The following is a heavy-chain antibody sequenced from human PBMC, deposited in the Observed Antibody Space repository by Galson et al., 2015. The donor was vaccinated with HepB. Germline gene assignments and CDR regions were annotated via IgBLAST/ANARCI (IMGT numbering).Heavy chain of an antibody. CDR3: ARAPEQLPDH. J-gene: IGHJ4*02. V-gene: IGHV3-30-3*01. Sequence: SLRLSCAASGFTFSSYAMHWVRQAPGKGLEWVAVISYDGSNKYYADSVKGRFTISRDNSKNTLYLQMNSLRAEDTAVYYCARAPEQLPDHWGQGTLVTVSS. D-gene: IGHD6-13*01. CDR2: ISYDGSNK. CDR1: GFTFSSYA.